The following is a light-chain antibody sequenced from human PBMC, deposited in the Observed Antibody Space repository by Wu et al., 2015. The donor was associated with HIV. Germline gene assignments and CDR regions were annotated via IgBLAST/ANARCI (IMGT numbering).Light chain of an antibody. Sequence: EIVMTQSPATLSVSPGERATLSCRASQSVATNLAWYQQKPGQAPRLLIYGASTRATGISARFSGSGSGTEFTLTISSLQSEDFAVYYCQHYNNWPPGSFGQGPSWEIK. J-gene: IGKJ2*03. V-gene: IGKV3-15*01. CDR3: QHYNNWPPGS. CDR1: QSVATN. CDR2: GAS.